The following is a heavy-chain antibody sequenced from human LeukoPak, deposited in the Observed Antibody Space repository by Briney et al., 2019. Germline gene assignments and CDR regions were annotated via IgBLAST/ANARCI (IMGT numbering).Heavy chain of an antibody. D-gene: IGHD2-15*01. CDR3: ARGLRYCSGGSCYPKYFFDY. J-gene: IGHJ4*02. Sequence: GGSLRHSCAASGFTVSSNYMSWVRQAPGKGLERVSVIYSGGSTYYADSVKGRFTISRDNSKNTLYLQMNSLRAEDTAVYYCARGLRYCSGGSCYPKYFFDYWGQGTLVTVSS. CDR1: GFTVSSNY. CDR2: IYSGGST. V-gene: IGHV3-53*01.